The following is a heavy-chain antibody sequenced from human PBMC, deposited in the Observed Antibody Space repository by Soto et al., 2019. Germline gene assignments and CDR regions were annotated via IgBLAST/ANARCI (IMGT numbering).Heavy chain of an antibody. J-gene: IGHJ4*02. D-gene: IGHD2-21*01. CDR1: GFTFSSYG. CDR3: VRGGGGGRFEH. Sequence: GSLRLACSASGFTFSSYGMHWVRQAPGKGLEWLSHISPKSTFRNYADSVKGRFTISRENTESSLFLQMNSLGVDDTAVYSCVRGGGGGRFEHSGQGVLVTV. V-gene: IGHV3-21*05. CDR2: ISPKSTFR.